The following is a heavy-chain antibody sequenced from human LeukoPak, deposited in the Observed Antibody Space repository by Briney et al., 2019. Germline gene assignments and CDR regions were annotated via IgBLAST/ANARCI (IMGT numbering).Heavy chain of an antibody. D-gene: IGHD2-2*01. CDR1: GGSISSSSYY. CDR2: IYYSGST. J-gene: IGHJ4*02. V-gene: IGHV4-39*01. Sequence: PSQTLSLACTVSGGSISSSSYYWGWIRQPPGKGLKWSESIYYSGSTYYNPSLKSRVTISVDTSKNQFSLKLSSVTAADTAVYYCARQTRYCSSTSCYAGGLNFDYWGQGTLVTVSS. CDR3: ARQTRYCSSTSCYAGGLNFDY.